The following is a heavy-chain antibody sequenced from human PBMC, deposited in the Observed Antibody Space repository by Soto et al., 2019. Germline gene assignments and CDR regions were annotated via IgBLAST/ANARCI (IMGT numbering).Heavy chain of an antibody. D-gene: IGHD2-2*01. V-gene: IGHV3-23*01. J-gene: IGHJ4*02. CDR2: ISGSGGST. CDR3: AKGKGVPAYKWGYLDY. CDR1: GFTFSSYA. Sequence: GGSLRLSCTASGFTFSSYAMSWVRQAPGKGLEWVSAISGSGGSTYYADSVKGRFTSSRDNSKNTLYLQMNSQRAEDTAVYDCAKGKGVPAYKWGYLDYWGQGTLVTVSS.